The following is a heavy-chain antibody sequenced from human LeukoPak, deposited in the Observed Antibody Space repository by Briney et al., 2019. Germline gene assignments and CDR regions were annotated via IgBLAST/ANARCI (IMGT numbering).Heavy chain of an antibody. CDR3: ARAPSTTLRFFDY. CDR1: GYSFTSYW. CDR2: IDPSGSYT. Sequence: GASLKISCKGSGYSFTSYWISWVRQMPGKGLEWMGRIDPSGSYTNYSPSFQGHVTISADKSISTAYLHWSSLKASDTAMYYCARAPSTTLRFFDYWAQGTLVTGSS. D-gene: IGHD4-17*01. J-gene: IGHJ4*02. V-gene: IGHV5-10-1*01.